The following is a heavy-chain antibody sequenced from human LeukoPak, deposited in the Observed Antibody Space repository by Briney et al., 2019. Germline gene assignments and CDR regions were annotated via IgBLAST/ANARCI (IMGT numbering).Heavy chain of an antibody. CDR2: IKGDGSST. V-gene: IGHV3-74*01. CDR3: ARDGYSFGHDFDY. D-gene: IGHD5-18*01. Sequence: GGSLRLSCAASGFTFSSYWMHWVRHTPGKGLVWVSRIKGDGSSTSYADPVKGRFTISRDNAKNTLYLQMNSLRAEDTAVYYCARDGYSFGHDFDYWGQGTLVTVSS. J-gene: IGHJ4*02. CDR1: GFTFSSYW.